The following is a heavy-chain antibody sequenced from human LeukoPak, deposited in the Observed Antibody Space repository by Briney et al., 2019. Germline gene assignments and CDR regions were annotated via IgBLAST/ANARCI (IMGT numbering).Heavy chain of an antibody. CDR3: GSDTTLGY. CDR1: GFSFSSSW. J-gene: IGHJ4*02. V-gene: IGHV3-74*01. D-gene: IGHD5-18*01. CDR2: IKSDGSST. Sequence: GGSLRLSCAASGFSFSSSWMHWVRQVPGKGLVWVSRIKSDGSSTFYADSVEGRFTISRDNAKNTVDLQMNSLRVEDTAVYYCGSDTTLGYWGQGTLVTVSS.